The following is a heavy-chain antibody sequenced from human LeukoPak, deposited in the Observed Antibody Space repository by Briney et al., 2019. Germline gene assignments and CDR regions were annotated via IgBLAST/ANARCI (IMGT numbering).Heavy chain of an antibody. CDR1: GYTLTELS. J-gene: IGHJ4*02. D-gene: IGHD3-10*01. CDR2: FDPEGGET. V-gene: IGHV1-24*01. Sequence: ASVKVSCKVSGYTLTELSMHWVRQAPGKGLEWMGGFDPEGGETIYAQKFQGRVTMTEDTSTDTAYMELSSLRSEDTAVYYCATGPITMVRGVITLSFDYWGQGTLVTVSS. CDR3: ATGPITMVRGVITLSFDY.